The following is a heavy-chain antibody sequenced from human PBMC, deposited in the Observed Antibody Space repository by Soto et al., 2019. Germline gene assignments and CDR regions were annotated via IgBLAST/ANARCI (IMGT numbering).Heavy chain of an antibody. Sequence: GGSLRLSCAASGFTFSSYEMNWVRQAPGKGLEWVSYISSSGSTIYYADSVKGRFTISRDNAKNSLYLQMNSLRAVDTAVYYCARVTGDPNWYFDLWGRGTLVTVSS. CDR1: GFTFSSYE. D-gene: IGHD3-10*01. J-gene: IGHJ2*01. CDR3: ARVTGDPNWYFDL. V-gene: IGHV3-48*03. CDR2: ISSSGSTI.